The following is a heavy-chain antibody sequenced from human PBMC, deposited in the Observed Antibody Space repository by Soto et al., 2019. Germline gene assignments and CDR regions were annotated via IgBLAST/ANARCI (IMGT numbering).Heavy chain of an antibody. D-gene: IGHD1-26*01. V-gene: IGHV3-23*01. CDR1: GFTFSSYA. CDR2: ISGSGGST. CDR3: AKRGFDIRAYPTSYYMDV. J-gene: IGHJ6*03. Sequence: GGSLRLSCAASGFTFSSYAMSWVRQAPGKGLEWVSAISGSGGSTYYADSVKGRFTISRDNSKNTLYLQMNSLRAEDTAVYYCAKRGFDIRAYPTSYYMDVWGKGTTVTVSS.